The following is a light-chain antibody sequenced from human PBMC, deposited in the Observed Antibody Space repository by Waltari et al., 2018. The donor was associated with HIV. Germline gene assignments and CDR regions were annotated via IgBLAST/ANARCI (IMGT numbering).Light chain of an antibody. CDR3: QVWDTVTDQGV. Sequence: YVLTQPPSVSVAPGTTASLACGGDNMGSKSVHWYQQKPGQAPVLVLYYDSERPSGISERISGSNSGNTATLTISRVEAGDEADYYCQVWDTVTDQGVFGGGTKLTVL. J-gene: IGLJ3*02. V-gene: IGLV3-21*04. CDR1: NMGSKS. CDR2: YDS.